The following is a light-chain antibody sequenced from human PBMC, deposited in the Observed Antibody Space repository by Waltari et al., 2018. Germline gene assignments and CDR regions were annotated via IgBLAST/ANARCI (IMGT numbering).Light chain of an antibody. J-gene: IGLJ1*01. Sequence: QSVLTQPPSASGTPGQSIIISCSGRSSNIGDNTVIWYQQVPGTAPKLLIYGTRERPSGVSNRLSGSKSGTSASLAISALQPEDEADYYCAAWDDSLNGPVFGTGTKVTVL. CDR3: AAWDDSLNGPV. CDR1: SSNIGDNT. V-gene: IGLV1-44*01. CDR2: GTR.